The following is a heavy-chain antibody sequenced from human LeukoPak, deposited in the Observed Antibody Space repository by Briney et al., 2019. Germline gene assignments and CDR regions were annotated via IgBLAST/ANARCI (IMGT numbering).Heavy chain of an antibody. CDR3: AKTIDALLWSWDPDCSGGSCYPDY. V-gene: IGHV3-23*01. CDR2: ISGSGGST. J-gene: IGHJ4*02. D-gene: IGHD2-15*01. Sequence: GGSLRLSCAASGFTFSSYAMSWVRQAPGKGLEWVSAISGSGGSTYYADSVKGRFTISRDNSKNTLYLQMNSLRAEDTAVYYCAKTIDALLWSWDPDCSGGSCYPDYWGQGTLVTVSS. CDR1: GFTFSSYA.